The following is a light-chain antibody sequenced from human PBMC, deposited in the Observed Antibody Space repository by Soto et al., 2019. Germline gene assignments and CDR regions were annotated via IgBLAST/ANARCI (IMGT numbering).Light chain of an antibody. J-gene: IGKJ2*01. CDR3: QQYNTFLPYT. CDR2: QAS. Sequence: DIQMTQSPSALSASVGDRVTITCRASQSVTNWLAWYQQKPGKAPKVLIYQASNLQSGVPSRFRGSGSGTEFTLTIDSLQPDDFATYYCQQYNTFLPYTFGQGTRLEI. V-gene: IGKV1-5*03. CDR1: QSVTNW.